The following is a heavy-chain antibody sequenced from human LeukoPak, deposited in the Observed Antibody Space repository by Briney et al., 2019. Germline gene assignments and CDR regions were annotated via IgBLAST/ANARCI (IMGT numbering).Heavy chain of an antibody. CDR1: GDSISSYY. CDR2: IYYSGST. CDR3: AREVRYCSSTSCLRWFDP. V-gene: IGHV4-59*01. Sequence: PSETLSLTCTVSGDSISSYYWSWIRQPPGKGLEWIGYIYYSGSTNYNPSLKSRVTISVDTSKNQFSLKLSSVTAADTAVYYCAREVRYCSSTSCLRWFDPWGQGTLVTVSS. D-gene: IGHD2-2*01. J-gene: IGHJ5*02.